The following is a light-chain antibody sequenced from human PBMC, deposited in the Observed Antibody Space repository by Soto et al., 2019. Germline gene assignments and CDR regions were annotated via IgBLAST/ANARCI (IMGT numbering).Light chain of an antibody. V-gene: IGLV1-47*01. CDR3: ASWDVSLSGVV. CDR1: SSNIGLNY. J-gene: IGLJ2*01. CDR2: RNY. Sequence: QSVLTQPPSASGTPGQTVTISCSGSSSNIGLNYVYWYQQVPGTAPKLLIYRNYLRPSGVPDRYSRSKSVPSASLAISGLRSEDETDYYCASWDVSLSGVVFGGGTKLTVL.